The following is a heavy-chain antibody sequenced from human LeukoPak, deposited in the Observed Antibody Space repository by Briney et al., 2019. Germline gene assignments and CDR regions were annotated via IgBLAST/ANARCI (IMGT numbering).Heavy chain of an antibody. CDR2: ISGSGGST. CDR3: ARISGYPKHY. D-gene: IGHD6-13*01. CDR1: GFTFSTYG. V-gene: IGHV3-23*01. J-gene: IGHJ4*02. Sequence: PGGSLRLSCAASGFTFSTYGMSWVRQAPGKGLEWVSAISGSGGSTYYADSVKGRFTISRDNSKNTLYLQMNSLRAKDTAVYYGARISGYPKHYWGQGTLITGSS.